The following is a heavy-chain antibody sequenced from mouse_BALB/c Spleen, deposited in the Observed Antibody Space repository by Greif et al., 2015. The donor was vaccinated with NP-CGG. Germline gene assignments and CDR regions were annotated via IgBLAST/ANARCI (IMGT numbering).Heavy chain of an antibody. CDR2: ISSGGGST. V-gene: IGHV5-12-1*01. Sequence: EVNVVESGGGLVKPGGSLKLSCAASGFAFSSYDMSWVRQTPAKRLEWVAYISSGGGSTYYPDTVKGRFTISRDNAKNPLYLQMSSLKSEDTARYYCARRNPFAYWGQGTLVTVSA. J-gene: IGHJ3*01. CDR1: GFAFSSYD. CDR3: ARRNPFAY.